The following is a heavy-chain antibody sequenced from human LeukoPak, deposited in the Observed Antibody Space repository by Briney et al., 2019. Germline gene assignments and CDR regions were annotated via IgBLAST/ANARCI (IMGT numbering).Heavy chain of an antibody. V-gene: IGHV3-30-3*01. CDR1: GFTFSSYA. J-gene: IGHJ4*02. CDR2: ISYDGSNK. CDR3: ARDQTYYYDSSDY. D-gene: IGHD3-22*01. Sequence: AGGSLRLSCAASGFTFSSYAMHWVRQAPGKGLEWVAVISYDGSNKYYADSVKGRFTISRDNAKNSLYLQMNSLRAEDTAVYYCARDQTYYYDSSDYWGQGTLVTVSS.